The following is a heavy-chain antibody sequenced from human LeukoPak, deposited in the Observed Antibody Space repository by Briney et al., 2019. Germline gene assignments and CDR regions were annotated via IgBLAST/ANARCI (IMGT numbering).Heavy chain of an antibody. CDR3: ARGGRRWLQVCGY. CDR1: GGSSSGYN. V-gene: IGHV4-34*04. Sequence: GTPSLTSAVSGGSSSGYNWSWRRPPPGKGLEWIGEINHSGSTNHTPSLTSRATISVATSKNQISLTLSSVTSAATAVYYCARGGRRWLQVCGYWGQGTLVTVSS. J-gene: IGHJ4*02. CDR2: INHSGST. D-gene: IGHD5-24*01.